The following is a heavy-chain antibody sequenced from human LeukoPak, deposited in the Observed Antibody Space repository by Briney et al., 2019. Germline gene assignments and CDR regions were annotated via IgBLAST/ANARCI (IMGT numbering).Heavy chain of an antibody. CDR3: AREGDGFDI. J-gene: IGHJ3*02. Sequence: PGGSLRLSCAGSGFTFSRYRISWVRQAPGKGLEWVASIKQDVGDEYYGDSVKGRFIISRDNGKNSLFLQMNSLRAEDTAVYYCAREGDGFDICGQGTMVTVYS. CDR1: GFTFSRYR. V-gene: IGHV3-7*01. CDR2: IKQDVGDE.